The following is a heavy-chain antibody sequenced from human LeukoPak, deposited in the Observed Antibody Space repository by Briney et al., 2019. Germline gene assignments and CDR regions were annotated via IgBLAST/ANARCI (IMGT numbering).Heavy chain of an antibody. CDR3: AKDIRRMVRGVIITGLDY. CDR2: ISWNSGSI. D-gene: IGHD3-10*01. CDR1: GFTFDDYA. Sequence: PGGSLRLSCAASGFTFDDYAMHWVRQAPGKGLEWVSGISWNSGSIGYADSVKGRFTISRDNAKNSLYLQMNSLRAEDTALYYCAKDIRRMVRGVIITGLDYWGQGTLVTVSS. J-gene: IGHJ4*02. V-gene: IGHV3-9*01.